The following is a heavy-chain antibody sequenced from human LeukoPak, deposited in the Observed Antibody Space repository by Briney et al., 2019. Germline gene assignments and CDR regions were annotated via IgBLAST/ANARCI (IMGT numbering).Heavy chain of an antibody. CDR2: IYYSGST. D-gene: IGHD1-20*01. CDR3: ARVGNNWNDLYNWFDP. V-gene: IGHV4-59*01. Sequence: KTSETLSLTCTVSGGSISSYYWSWIRQPPGKGLEWIGYIYYSGSTNCNPSLKSRVTISVDTSKNQFSLKLSSVTAADTAVYYCARVGNNWNDLYNWFDPWGQGTLVTVSS. J-gene: IGHJ5*02. CDR1: GGSISSYY.